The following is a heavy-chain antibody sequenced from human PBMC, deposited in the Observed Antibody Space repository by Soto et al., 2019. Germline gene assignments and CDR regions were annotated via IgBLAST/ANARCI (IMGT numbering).Heavy chain of an antibody. D-gene: IGHD3-22*01. CDR1: GYVFTNYW. CDR2: IYPGDSDT. CDR3: PRRITPYDSSNYYPFDY. V-gene: IGHV5-51*01. Sequence: PGESLKISCKGSGYVFTNYWIAWVRQMPGEGLEWMGIIYPGDSDTRYSPSFQGQVTISADKSIATAYLQWSSLKASDTAIYYCPRRITPYDSSNYYPFDYWGQGTQVTVSS. J-gene: IGHJ4*02.